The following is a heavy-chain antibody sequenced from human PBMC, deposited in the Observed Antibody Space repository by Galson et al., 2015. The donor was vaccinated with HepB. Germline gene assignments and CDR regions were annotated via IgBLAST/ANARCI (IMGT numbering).Heavy chain of an antibody. J-gene: IGHJ4*02. Sequence: SLRLSCAASGFTFSSYGMHWVRQAPGKGLEWVAVISYDGSNKYYADSVKGRFTISRDNSKNTLYLQMNSLRAEDTAVYYCAKLSLRYDILTGYLYFDYWGQGTLVTVSS. CDR2: ISYDGSNK. CDR1: GFTFSSYG. CDR3: AKLSLRYDILTGYLYFDY. V-gene: IGHV3-30*18. D-gene: IGHD3-9*01.